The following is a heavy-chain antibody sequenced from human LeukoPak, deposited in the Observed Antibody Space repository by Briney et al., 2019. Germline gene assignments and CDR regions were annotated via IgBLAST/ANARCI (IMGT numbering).Heavy chain of an antibody. CDR1: GFTFSDDY. CDR2: ISSRSNYT. J-gene: IGHJ4*02. CDR3: ARGEEYSSSSGPVDY. Sequence: PGGSLRLSCAASGFTFSDDYMSWIRQAPGKGLEWVSYISSRSNYTNYADSVKGRFTISRDNAKHSLYLQMNSLRAEDTAVYYCARGEEYSSSSGPVDYWGQGTLVTVSS. D-gene: IGHD6-6*01. V-gene: IGHV3-11*06.